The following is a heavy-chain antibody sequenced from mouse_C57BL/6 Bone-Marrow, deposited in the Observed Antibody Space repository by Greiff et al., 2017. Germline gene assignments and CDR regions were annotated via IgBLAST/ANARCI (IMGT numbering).Heavy chain of an antibody. Sequence: EVKLVEPGGDLVKPGGSLKLSCAASGFTFSSYGMSWVRQTPDKRLEWVATIRRGGSYTYYPDSVKGRFTISRDNAKNTLYLQMSSLKSEDTAVYYCASRDYGSSYYAMDYWGQGTSVTVSS. V-gene: IGHV5-6*02. CDR2: IRRGGSYT. CDR1: GFTFSSYG. J-gene: IGHJ4*01. D-gene: IGHD1-1*01. CDR3: ASRDYGSSYYAMDY.